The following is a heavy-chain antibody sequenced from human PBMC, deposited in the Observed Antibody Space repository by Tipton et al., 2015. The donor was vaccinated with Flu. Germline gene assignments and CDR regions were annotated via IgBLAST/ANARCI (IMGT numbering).Heavy chain of an antibody. J-gene: IGHJ5*02. Sequence: QLVQSVAEVKKPGESLKISCKGSGYSFTSYWTGWVRQMPGKGLEWMGIIYPGDSDTRYSPTFQGQVTISADKSISTAYLQWSSLKASDTAMYYCARDIEYCSSTSCYTGGSWFDPWGQGTLVTVSS. D-gene: IGHD2-2*02. CDR1: GYSFTSYW. V-gene: IGHV5-51*01. CDR3: ARDIEYCSSTSCYTGGSWFDP. CDR2: IYPGDSDT.